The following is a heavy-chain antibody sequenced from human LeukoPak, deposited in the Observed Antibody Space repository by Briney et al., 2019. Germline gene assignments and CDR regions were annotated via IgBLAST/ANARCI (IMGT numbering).Heavy chain of an antibody. J-gene: IGHJ5*02. V-gene: IGHV1-2*02. CDR3: ASIGLLWFGALSNWFDP. CDR1: GYTFTGYY. Sequence: ASVKVSCKASGYTFTGYYMHWVRQAPGQGLEWMGWINPNSGGTNYAQKFQGRVTMTRDTSISTAYMELSRLRSDDTAVYYCASIGLLWFGALSNWFDPWGQGTLVTVSS. CDR2: INPNSGGT. D-gene: IGHD3-10*01.